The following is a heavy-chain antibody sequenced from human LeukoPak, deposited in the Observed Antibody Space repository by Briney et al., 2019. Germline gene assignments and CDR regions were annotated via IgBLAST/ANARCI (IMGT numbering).Heavy chain of an antibody. J-gene: IGHJ4*02. D-gene: IGHD2-15*01. CDR3: AKDRGIGIVDPYYFDY. V-gene: IGHV3-53*01. Sequence: GGSLRLSCAASGFTVSSNYMSWVRQAPGKGLEWVSVIYSGGSTYYADSVKGRFTISRDNSKNTLYLQMNSLRAEDTAVYYCAKDRGIGIVDPYYFDYWGQGTLVTVSS. CDR1: GFTVSSNY. CDR2: IYSGGST.